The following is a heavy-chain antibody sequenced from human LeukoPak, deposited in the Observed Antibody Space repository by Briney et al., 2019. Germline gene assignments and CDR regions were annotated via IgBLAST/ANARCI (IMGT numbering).Heavy chain of an antibody. CDR3: ARGHIVTTANYYYYYMDV. CDR2: IYYSGST. D-gene: IGHD5-12*01. CDR1: GGSISSSSYY. Sequence: SETLSLTCTVSGGSISSSSYYWGWIRQPPGKGLEWIGYIYYSGSTNYNPSLKSRVTISVDTSKNQFSLKLSSVTAADTAVYYCARGHIVTTANYYYYYMDVWGKGTTVTVSS. V-gene: IGHV4-61*05. J-gene: IGHJ6*03.